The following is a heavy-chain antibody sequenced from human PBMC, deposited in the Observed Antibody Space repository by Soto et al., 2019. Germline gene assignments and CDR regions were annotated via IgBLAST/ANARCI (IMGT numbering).Heavy chain of an antibody. CDR3: SRGRITQRITIFGVVPANYMDV. D-gene: IGHD3-3*01. J-gene: IGHJ6*03. CDR2: INHSGST. V-gene: IGHV4-34*01. Sequence: SETLSLTCAVYGGSFSGYYWSWIRQPPGKGLEWIGEINHSGSTNYNPSLKSRVTISVDTSKNQFSLKLSSVTAADTAVYYCSRGRITQRITIFGVVPANYMDVWGKGTTVTVSS. CDR1: GGSFSGYY.